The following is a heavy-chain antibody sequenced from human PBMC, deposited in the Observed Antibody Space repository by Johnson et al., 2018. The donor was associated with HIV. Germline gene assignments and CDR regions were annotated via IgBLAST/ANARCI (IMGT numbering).Heavy chain of an antibody. Sequence: QVLLVESGGGVVQPGRSLRLSCVASGFIFRNYAIHWVRQAPGKGLEWVAVIWYEGSNKYYADSVKGRFTISRDNSKNKVYLQMNSLRAEDTAVYYCSKWNDSSGYIRGLDAFDIWGLGTMVTVSS. CDR1: GFIFRNYA. CDR2: IWYEGSNK. J-gene: IGHJ3*02. D-gene: IGHD3-22*01. V-gene: IGHV3-33*06. CDR3: SKWNDSSGYIRGLDAFDI.